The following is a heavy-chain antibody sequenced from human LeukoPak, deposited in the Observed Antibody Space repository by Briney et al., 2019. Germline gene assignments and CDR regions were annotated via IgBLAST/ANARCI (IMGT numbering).Heavy chain of an antibody. D-gene: IGHD6-13*01. Sequence: PSGTLSLTCAVSGASISSNNWWSWVRESPGKGLEWIGEIYHSGITNYNPSLKSQVTILVDKSKNQFSLKLRSVTAADTAVYFCARKDTSSWYEYFDLWGQGTLVIVSS. CDR3: ARKDTSSWYEYFDL. V-gene: IGHV4-4*02. CDR1: GASISSNNW. CDR2: IYHSGIT. J-gene: IGHJ4*02.